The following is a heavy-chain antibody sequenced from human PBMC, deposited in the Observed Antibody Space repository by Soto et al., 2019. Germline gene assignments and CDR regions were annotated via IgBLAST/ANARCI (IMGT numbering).Heavy chain of an antibody. CDR3: ARENYYGSGSYLYGMDV. V-gene: IGHV3-7*01. CDR2: IKQDGSEK. CDR1: GFTFSSYW. D-gene: IGHD3-10*01. J-gene: IGHJ6*02. Sequence: VQLVESGGGVVQPGRSLRLSCAASGFTFSSYWMSWVRQAPGKGLEWVANIKQDGSEKYYVDSVKGRFTISRDNAKNSLYLQMNSLRAEDTAVYYCARENYYGSGSYLYGMDVWGQGTTVTVSS.